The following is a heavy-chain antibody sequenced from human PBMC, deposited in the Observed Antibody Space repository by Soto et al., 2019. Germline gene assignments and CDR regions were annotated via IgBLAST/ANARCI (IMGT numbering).Heavy chain of an antibody. D-gene: IGHD6-19*01. J-gene: IGHJ4*02. CDR3: ARDPRLAGWYDY. CDR1: GGTFSSYA. Sequence: GASVKVSCKASGGTFSSYAISWVRQAPGQGLEWMGGIIPIFGTANYAQKFQGRVTITADESTSTAYMELSSLRSEDTAVYYCARDPRLAGWYDYWGQGTLVTVSS. V-gene: IGHV1-69*13. CDR2: IIPIFGTA.